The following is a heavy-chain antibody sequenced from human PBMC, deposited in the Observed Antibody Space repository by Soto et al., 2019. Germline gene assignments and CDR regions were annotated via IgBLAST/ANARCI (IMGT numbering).Heavy chain of an antibody. CDR2: VYYTGNT. D-gene: IGHD3-3*01. Sequence: KTSETLSLTCSVSGGSISTDSYYWSWIRQHPGKGLQFLGYVYYTGNTYYSPSLNSRLTISVDTSKNQFSLKLRSVTAADTAVYYCARGTYFDFWSGYGGMDFWGQGTTVTVSS. J-gene: IGHJ6*02. CDR3: ARGTYFDFWSGYGGMDF. V-gene: IGHV4-31*03. CDR1: GGSISTDSYY.